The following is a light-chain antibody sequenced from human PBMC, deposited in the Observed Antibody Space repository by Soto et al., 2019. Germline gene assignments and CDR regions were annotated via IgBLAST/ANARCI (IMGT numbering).Light chain of an antibody. J-gene: IGLJ2*01. V-gene: IGLV1-40*01. CDR2: GNN. Sequence: QPVLTQPPSVSGAPGRRVTISCTGSSSNIGAGYDVHWYQQLPGTAPKLLMYGNNIRPSGVPDRFSDSKSGTSASLAITGLQAEDEAAYFCQSYDSSLRGLVFGGGTKLTVL. CDR1: SSNIGAGYD. CDR3: QSYDSSLRGLV.